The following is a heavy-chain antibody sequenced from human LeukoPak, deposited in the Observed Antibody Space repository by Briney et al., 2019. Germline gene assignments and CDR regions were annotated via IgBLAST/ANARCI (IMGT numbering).Heavy chain of an antibody. CDR2: IYHSGST. V-gene: IGHV4-4*02. CDR1: GGSISSSNW. D-gene: IGHD3-10*01. J-gene: IGHJ5*02. CDR3: ARGGYYGSGNDFRFDP. Sequence: PSETLSLTCAVSGGSISSSNWWIWVRQPPGKGLEWIGEIYHSGSTNYNPSLKSRVTISVETSKNQFSLKLKSVTAADTAVYYCARGGYYGSGNDFRFDPWGQGTLVTVSS.